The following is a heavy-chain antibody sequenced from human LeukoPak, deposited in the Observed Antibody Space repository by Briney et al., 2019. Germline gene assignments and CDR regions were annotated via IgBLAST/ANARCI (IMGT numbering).Heavy chain of an antibody. Sequence: SETLSLTCAVYGGSFSGYYWSWIRQPPGKGLEWIGEINHGGSTNYNPSLKSRVTISVDTSKNQFSLKLSSVTAADTAVYYCARVSEWIWFDPWGQGTLVTVSS. CDR2: INHGGST. D-gene: IGHD3-3*01. CDR3: ARVSEWIWFDP. CDR1: GGSFSGYY. V-gene: IGHV4-34*01. J-gene: IGHJ5*02.